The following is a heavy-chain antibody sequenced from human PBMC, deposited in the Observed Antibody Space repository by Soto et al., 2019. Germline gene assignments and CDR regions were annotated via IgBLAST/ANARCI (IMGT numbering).Heavy chain of an antibody. D-gene: IGHD6-6*01. CDR2: VYYSGSA. Sequence: SETLSLTCTVSGASISSSSYYWGWIRQPPGKGLEWIGSVYYSGSAYYNPSLKSRVTISVDTSKNQFSLTLTSVTAADTAVYYCARPKGGAARPESGYPYYYYMDVWGEGTTVTVSS. J-gene: IGHJ6*03. V-gene: IGHV4-39*01. CDR1: GASISSSSYY. CDR3: ARPKGGAARPESGYPYYYYMDV.